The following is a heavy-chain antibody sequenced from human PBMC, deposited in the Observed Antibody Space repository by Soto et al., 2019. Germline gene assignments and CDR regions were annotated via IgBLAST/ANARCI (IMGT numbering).Heavy chain of an antibody. Sequence: GGSLRLSCAASGFTFSSYAMSWVRQAPGKGLEWVSAISGSGGSTYYADSVKGRFTSSRDNSKHTLYLQMNSLRAEDTAVYYCAKIRSYSNFPPDFDYWGQGTLVTVSS. D-gene: IGHD4-4*01. CDR3: AKIRSYSNFPPDFDY. J-gene: IGHJ4*02. CDR1: GFTFSSYA. V-gene: IGHV3-23*01. CDR2: ISGSGGST.